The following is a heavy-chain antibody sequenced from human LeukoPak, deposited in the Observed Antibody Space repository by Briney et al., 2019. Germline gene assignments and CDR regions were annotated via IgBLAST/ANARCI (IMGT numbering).Heavy chain of an antibody. CDR3: ATELIRSGELLAGDY. J-gene: IGHJ4*02. CDR2: ILYDGSNK. CDR1: GFTFSSYG. V-gene: IGHV3-30*19. Sequence: GGSLRLSCAASGFTFSSYGMHWVRQAPGKGLEWVSVILYDGSNKNYADSVKGRFTISRDNSKNTMYLQMNSLRAEDTAVYYCATELIRSGELLAGDYWGQGTLVSVS. D-gene: IGHD3-10*01.